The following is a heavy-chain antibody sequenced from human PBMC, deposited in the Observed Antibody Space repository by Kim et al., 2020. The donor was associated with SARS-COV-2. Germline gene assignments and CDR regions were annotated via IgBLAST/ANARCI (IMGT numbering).Heavy chain of an antibody. D-gene: IGHD6-6*01. J-gene: IGHJ4*02. V-gene: IGHV5-51*01. CDR3: ARQGRRSIAARPDYFDY. Sequence: GESLKISCKGSGYSFTSYWIGWVRQMPGKGLEWMGIIYPGDSDTRYSPSFQGQVTISADKSISTAYLQWSSLKASDTAMYYCARQGRRSIAARPDYFDYWGQGTLVTVPA. CDR1: GYSFTSYW. CDR2: IYPGDSDT.